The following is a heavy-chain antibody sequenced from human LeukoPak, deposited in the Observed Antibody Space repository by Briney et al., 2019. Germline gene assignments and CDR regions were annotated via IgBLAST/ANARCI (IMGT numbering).Heavy chain of an antibody. Sequence: SVKVSCKASGGTFSSYAISWVRQAPGQGLEWMGGIIPIFGTANYAQKFQGRVTITADESTSTAYMELSSLRSEDTAVYYCASRPYQLLVGKSGDAFDIWGQGTMVTASS. J-gene: IGHJ3*02. CDR2: IIPIFGTA. CDR1: GGTFSSYA. V-gene: IGHV1-69*13. D-gene: IGHD2-2*01. CDR3: ASRPYQLLVGKSGDAFDI.